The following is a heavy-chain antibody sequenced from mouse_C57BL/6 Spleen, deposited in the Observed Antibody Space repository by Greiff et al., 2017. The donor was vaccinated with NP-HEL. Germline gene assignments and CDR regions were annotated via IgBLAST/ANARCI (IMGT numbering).Heavy chain of an antibody. CDR3: ARGDYDLSFDY. Sequence: EVQLQESGPGLVKPSQSLSLTCSVTGYSITSGYYWNWIRQFPGNKLEWMGYISYDGSNNYNPSLKNRISITRDTSKNQFFLKLNSVTTEDTATYYCARGDYDLSFDYWGQGTTLTVSS. V-gene: IGHV3-6*01. D-gene: IGHD2-4*01. CDR1: GYSITSGYY. CDR2: ISYDGSN. J-gene: IGHJ2*01.